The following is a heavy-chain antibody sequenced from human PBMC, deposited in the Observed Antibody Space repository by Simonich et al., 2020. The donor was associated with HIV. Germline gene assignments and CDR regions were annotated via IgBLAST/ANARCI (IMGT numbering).Heavy chain of an antibody. D-gene: IGHD1-1*01. CDR3: ARETKGGTSPLAFDAFDI. Sequence: QVQLQQWGAGLLKPSETLSLTCAVYGGSFSGYYWSWIRQPPGKGLEWIGEINHSGRTNYNPSLKGRVTISVDTSKNQFSLKLNSVTAADTAVYYCARETKGGTSPLAFDAFDIWGQGTMVTVSS. V-gene: IGHV4-34*01. J-gene: IGHJ3*02. CDR1: GGSFSGYY. CDR2: INHSGRT.